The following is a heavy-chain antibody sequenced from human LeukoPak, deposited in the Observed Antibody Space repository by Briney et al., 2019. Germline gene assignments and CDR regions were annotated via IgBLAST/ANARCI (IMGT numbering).Heavy chain of an antibody. CDR3: AKDRGSGSYYSFHI. CDR1: GFTFSSYA. D-gene: IGHD1-26*01. V-gene: IGHV3-30-3*01. J-gene: IGHJ3*02. CDR2: ISYDGSNK. Sequence: GGSLRLSCAASGFTFSSYAMHWVRQAPGKGLEWVAVISYDGSNKYYADSVKGRFTISRDNAKNSLYLQMNSLRDEDTAVYYCAKDRGSGSYYSFHIWGQGTMVTVSS.